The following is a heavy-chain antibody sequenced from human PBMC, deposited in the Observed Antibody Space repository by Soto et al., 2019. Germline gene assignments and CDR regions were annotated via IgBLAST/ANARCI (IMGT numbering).Heavy chain of an antibody. J-gene: IGHJ4*02. CDR3: ARTRRLVTPYIHY. V-gene: IGHV3-7*01. CDR1: GFTFGSYS. Sequence: GGSLRLSCAASGFTFGSYSMSWVRQAPGKGLEWVATIKKDGSEKYYVDSVKGRFSISRDNAKNSLSLQMNSLRAEDTAVYYFARTRRLVTPYIHYPGQAILVTVSS. D-gene: IGHD6-25*01. CDR2: IKKDGSEK.